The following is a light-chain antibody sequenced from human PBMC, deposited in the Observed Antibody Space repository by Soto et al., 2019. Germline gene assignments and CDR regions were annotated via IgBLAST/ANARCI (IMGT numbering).Light chain of an antibody. J-gene: IGKJ1*01. Sequence: EIVLTQSPGTLSLSPGERATLSCRASQSVSSNYLGWYQQKPGQAPRLLIYGASSRATGIPDRFSGSGSGTDFTLTISRLEPEDFATYYCQQYYSYPRTFGQGTKVEIK. V-gene: IGKV3-20*01. CDR3: QQYYSYPRT. CDR1: QSVSSNY. CDR2: GAS.